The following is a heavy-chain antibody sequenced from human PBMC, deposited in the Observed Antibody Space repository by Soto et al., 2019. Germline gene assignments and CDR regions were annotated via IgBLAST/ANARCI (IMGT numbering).Heavy chain of an antibody. J-gene: IGHJ6*03. Sequence: EVQLLESGGGLVQPGGSLRLSCAASGFTFSSYTMSWVRQAPGKGLEWVSAISDSGGSTYYADSVKGRFTISRDNSMHTLFLQVNSLRAEDTAVYYCAIGLGDYYYMDVWGKGTTVTVSS. CDR3: AIGLGDYYYMDV. V-gene: IGHV3-23*01. CDR1: GFTFSSYT. CDR2: ISDSGGST.